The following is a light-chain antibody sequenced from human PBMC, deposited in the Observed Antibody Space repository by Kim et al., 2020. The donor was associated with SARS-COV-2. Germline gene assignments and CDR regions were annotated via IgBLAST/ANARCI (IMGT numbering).Light chain of an antibody. CDR2: GQN. CDR1: SLRTYY. J-gene: IGLJ3*02. Sequence: SSELTQDPAMSVALGQTVRITCQGDSLRTYYASWYQQKPGQAPVLVIYGQNNRPSGIPDRVSGSRSGNTSSLTITGAQAEDEADYYCNSRDNSGNQVFGGGTKLTVL. V-gene: IGLV3-19*01. CDR3: NSRDNSGNQV.